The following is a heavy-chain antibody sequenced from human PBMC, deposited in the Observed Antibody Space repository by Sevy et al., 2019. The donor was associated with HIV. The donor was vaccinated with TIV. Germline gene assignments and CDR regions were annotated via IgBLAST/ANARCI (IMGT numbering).Heavy chain of an antibody. J-gene: IGHJ6*02. D-gene: IGHD4-4*01. V-gene: IGHV3-30*04. CDR3: ARDVDSNYDGIDA. CDR1: GFTFSSYA. Sequence: GGSLRLSCAASGFTFSSYAMHWVRQAPGKGLEWVAVISYDGSNKYYADSVKGRFTISRDNSKNTVDLQMNSLRVEDTAVYYCARDVDSNYDGIDAWGQGTTVTVSS. CDR2: ISYDGSNK.